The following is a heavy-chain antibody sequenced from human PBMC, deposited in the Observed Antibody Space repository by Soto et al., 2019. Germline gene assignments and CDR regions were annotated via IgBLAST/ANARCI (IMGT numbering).Heavy chain of an antibody. V-gene: IGHV1-18*01. CDR1: GYTFTSYG. Sequence: ASVKVSCKASGYTFTSYGISWVRQAPGQGLEWMGWISAYNGNTNYAQKLHGRVTMTTDTFTSTAYMELRSLRSDDTAVYYCAIDGNCSSTSCYFRRTTGWFDPWGQGTLVTVSS. CDR2: ISAYNGNT. J-gene: IGHJ5*02. D-gene: IGHD2-2*01. CDR3: AIDGNCSSTSCYFRRTTGWFDP.